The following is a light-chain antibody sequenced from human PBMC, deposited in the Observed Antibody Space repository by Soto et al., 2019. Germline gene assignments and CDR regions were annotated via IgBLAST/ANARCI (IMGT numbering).Light chain of an antibody. J-gene: IGKJ3*01. CDR2: GAS. V-gene: IGKV3-20*01. CDR1: QSVSSSY. Sequence: EIVLTQSPGTLSLSPGERATLSCRASQSVSSSYLAWYQQKPGQAPRLLIYGASSRATGIPDRFSGSGSGTDFTLTISRLVPEDFAVYYWQQYGSSLFTFGPGTKVDIK. CDR3: QQYGSSLFT.